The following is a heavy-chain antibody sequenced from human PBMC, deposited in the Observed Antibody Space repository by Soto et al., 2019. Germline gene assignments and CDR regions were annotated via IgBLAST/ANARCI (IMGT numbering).Heavy chain of an antibody. V-gene: IGHV1-69*06. Sequence: SVKVSCKASGGTFSSYAIGWVRQAPGQGLEWMGGITPIFGTANYAQKFQGRVTITADKSTSTAYMELSSLRSEDTAVYYCARVSSGWAHNWFDPWGQGTLVTVSS. CDR1: GGTFSSYA. D-gene: IGHD6-19*01. CDR3: ARVSSGWAHNWFDP. CDR2: ITPIFGTA. J-gene: IGHJ5*02.